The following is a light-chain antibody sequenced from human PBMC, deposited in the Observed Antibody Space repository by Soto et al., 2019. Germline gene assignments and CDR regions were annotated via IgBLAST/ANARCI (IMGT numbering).Light chain of an antibody. Sequence: AIQMTQSPSSLSASVGDRVTITCRASQGIRNELGWYQQKPGKAPKLLIYATSSLQSGVPSRFSGSGSGTEFTLTISSLQPEDFATYYCLQDYNYPRTFGQGTKVELK. CDR2: ATS. CDR1: QGIRNE. V-gene: IGKV1-6*01. J-gene: IGKJ1*01. CDR3: LQDYNYPRT.